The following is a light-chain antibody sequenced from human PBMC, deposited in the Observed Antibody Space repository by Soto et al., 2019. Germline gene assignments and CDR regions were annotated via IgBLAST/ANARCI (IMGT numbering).Light chain of an antibody. J-gene: IGKJ5*01. CDR1: QSVNNY. CDR2: DAS. V-gene: IGKV3-11*01. CDR3: QHRSIWPVS. Sequence: EIVLTQSPATLSLSPGERATLSCSASQSVNNYLHWYQQKPGQAPRLLIFDASNRATGIPARFSGSGSATDFTLTISSLEPEDFAVYYCQHRSIWPVSFGQGTRLEIK.